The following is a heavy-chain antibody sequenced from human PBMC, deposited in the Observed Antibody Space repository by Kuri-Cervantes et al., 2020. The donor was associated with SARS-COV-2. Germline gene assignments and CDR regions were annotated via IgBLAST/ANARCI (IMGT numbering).Heavy chain of an antibody. CDR2: IYPGDSDT. CDR1: GYSFTSYW. V-gene: IGHV5-51*01. Sequence: KVSCKGSGYSFTSYWIGWVRQMPGKGLEWMGIIYPGDSDTRYSPSFQGQVTISADKSISTAYPQWSSLKASDTAMYYCARQKYQLLYNWFDPWGQGTLVTVSS. J-gene: IGHJ5*02. CDR3: ARQKYQLLYNWFDP. D-gene: IGHD2-2*01.